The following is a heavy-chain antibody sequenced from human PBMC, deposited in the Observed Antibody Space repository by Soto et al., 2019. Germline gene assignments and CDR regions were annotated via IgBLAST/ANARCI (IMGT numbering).Heavy chain of an antibody. CDR2: IYWDDDK. J-gene: IGHJ5*02. CDR3: AHMIGYCTNGVCPTDNWFDP. D-gene: IGHD2-8*01. Sequence: ESGPTLVNPTQTLTLTCTFSGFSLSTSGVGVGWIRQPPGKALEWLALIYWDDDKRYSPSLKSRLTITKDTSKNQVVLTMTNMDPVDTATYYCAHMIGYCTNGVCPTDNWFDPWGQGTLVTVSS. V-gene: IGHV2-5*02. CDR1: GFSLSTSGVG.